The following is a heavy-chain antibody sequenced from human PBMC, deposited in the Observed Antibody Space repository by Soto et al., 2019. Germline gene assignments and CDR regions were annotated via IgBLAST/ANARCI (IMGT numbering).Heavy chain of an antibody. Sequence: GGSLRLSCAASGFTFSSYAMSWVRQAPGKGLEWVSAISGSGGSTYYADSVQGRFTISRDNSKNTLYLQMNSQSAEDAAIYYCAKASGYSSGWYFDYWGQGPMVTVSS. J-gene: IGHJ4*02. CDR2: ISGSGGST. CDR1: GFTFSSYA. D-gene: IGHD6-19*01. V-gene: IGHV3-23*01. CDR3: AKASGYSSGWYFDY.